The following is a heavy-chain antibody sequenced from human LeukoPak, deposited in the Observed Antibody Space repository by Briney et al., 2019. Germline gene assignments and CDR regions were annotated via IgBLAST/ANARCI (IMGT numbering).Heavy chain of an antibody. CDR3: AHREATVAAFDY. D-gene: IGHD6-19*01. V-gene: IGHV2-5*01. CDR1: GFSLSTRGVS. J-gene: IGHJ4*02. CDR2: IYWNDDK. Sequence: SGPTLVNPTQTLTLTCTFSGFSLSTRGVSVGWIRRPPGKALEWLALIYWNDDKRYSPSLKSRLTITKDTSKNQVVLTMTNMDPVDTATYYCAHREATVAAFDYWGQGTLVTVSS.